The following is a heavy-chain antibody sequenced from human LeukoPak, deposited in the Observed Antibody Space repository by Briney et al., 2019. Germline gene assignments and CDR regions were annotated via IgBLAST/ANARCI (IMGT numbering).Heavy chain of an antibody. CDR1: GFTFSSYW. CDR3: ARDRNSGYFDS. CDR2: INSDGTST. V-gene: IGHV3-74*01. Sequence: PGGSLRLSCAASGFTFSSYWMHWVRQAPGKGLVWVSRINSDGTSTNYADSVKGRFTISRDNSKNTLYLQMTSLRAEDTAVYNCARDRNSGYFDSWGQGTLVTVSS. J-gene: IGHJ4*02. D-gene: IGHD3-22*01.